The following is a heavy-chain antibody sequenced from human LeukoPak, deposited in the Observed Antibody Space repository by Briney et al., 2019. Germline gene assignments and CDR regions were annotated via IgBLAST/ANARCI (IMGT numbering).Heavy chain of an antibody. J-gene: IGHJ4*02. CDR1: GYTFTGYY. CDR3: ARDLGGDIVATIAY. Sequence: ASVKVSCKASGYTFTGYYMHWVRQAPGQGLEWMGWISPNSGGTQYAQKFQGRVTMTRDTPSSTAYMELSSLRSDDTAMYYCARDLGGDIVATIAYWGQGTLVTVSS. CDR2: ISPNSGGT. D-gene: IGHD5-12*01. V-gene: IGHV1-2*02.